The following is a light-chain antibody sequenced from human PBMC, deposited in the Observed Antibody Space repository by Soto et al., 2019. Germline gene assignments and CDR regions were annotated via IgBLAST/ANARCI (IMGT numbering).Light chain of an antibody. CDR3: QQYNNWPWT. J-gene: IGKJ1*01. CDR2: GAS. CDR1: QSVSNY. V-gene: IGKV3-15*01. Sequence: EVVLTQSPATLSLSPGERATLSCRTSQSVSNYLAWYQQRPGQAPRLLIYGASTRATAIPARFSGSGSGTDFTLTISSLQSEDFAVYYCQQYNNWPWTFGQGTKVDIK.